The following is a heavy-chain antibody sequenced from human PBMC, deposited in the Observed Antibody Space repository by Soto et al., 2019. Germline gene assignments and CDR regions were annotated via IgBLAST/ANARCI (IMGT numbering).Heavy chain of an antibody. Sequence: EVQLVESGGGLVQPGGSLRLSCAASGFTFSSYSMNWVRQAPGKGLEWVSYISSSSSTIYYADSVKGRFTISRDNAKNSLYLQINSLRDEDTAVYYCARDFDYYYGMDVWGQGTTVTVSS. CDR2: ISSSSSTI. V-gene: IGHV3-48*02. CDR3: ARDFDYYYGMDV. CDR1: GFTFSSYS. J-gene: IGHJ6*02. D-gene: IGHD3-3*01.